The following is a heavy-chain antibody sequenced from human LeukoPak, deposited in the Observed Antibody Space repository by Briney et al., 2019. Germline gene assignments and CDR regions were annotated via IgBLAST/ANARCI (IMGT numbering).Heavy chain of an antibody. D-gene: IGHD3-22*01. CDR2: IYYSGSI. Sequence: SETLSLTCTVSGGSISSYYWSWIRQPPGKGLDWIGYIYYSGSINYTPSLKRRVTISVGTSKNRFSLKLRSVTAADTAVYYCARDRWDSSGYYSLDYWGQGTLVTVSS. V-gene: IGHV4-59*01. CDR3: ARDRWDSSGYYSLDY. CDR1: GGSISSYY. J-gene: IGHJ4*02.